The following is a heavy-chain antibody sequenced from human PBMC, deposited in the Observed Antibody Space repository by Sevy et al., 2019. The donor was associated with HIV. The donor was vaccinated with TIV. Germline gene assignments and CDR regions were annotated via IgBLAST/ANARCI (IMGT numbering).Heavy chain of an antibody. J-gene: IGHJ3*02. CDR2: ISGSSGST. D-gene: IGHD3-10*01. CDR1: GLTFSSYT. V-gene: IGHV3-23*01. CDR3: AKGGRGSGTYFSGGSAFDI. Sequence: GGSLRLSCAASGLTFSSYTMNWVRQAPGKGLEWVSGISGSSGSTYYADSVKGRFTISRDNSKNTLYLQMNSLRAEATAVYYCAKGGRGSGTYFSGGSAFDIWGQGTMVTVSS.